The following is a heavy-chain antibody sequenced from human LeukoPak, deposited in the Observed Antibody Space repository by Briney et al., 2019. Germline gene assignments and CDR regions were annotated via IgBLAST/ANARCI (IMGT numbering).Heavy chain of an antibody. CDR3: ARCRAAVDAFDI. V-gene: IGHV4-31*03. CDR2: IYYSGST. CDR1: GGSISSGGYY. J-gene: IGHJ3*02. Sequence: SQTLSLTCTVSGGSISSGGYYWSWIRQHPGKGLEWIGYIYYSGSTYYNPSLKSRVTISVDTSKNQFSLKLSSVTAADTAVYYCARCRAAVDAFDIWGQGTMVTVSS. D-gene: IGHD6-13*01.